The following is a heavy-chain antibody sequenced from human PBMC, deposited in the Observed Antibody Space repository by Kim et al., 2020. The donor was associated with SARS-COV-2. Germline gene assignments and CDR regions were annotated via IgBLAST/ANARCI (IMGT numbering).Heavy chain of an antibody. Sequence: SETLSLTCTVSGGYISSYYWTWIRQPPREGLEWLGYIYRGTANYNPSLTSRVTISVDTSKNQFSLSLTSVTAADTAVYYCARQRGTFLDSWGQGILVTVSS. CDR2: IYRGTA. CDR3: ARQRGTFLDS. V-gene: IGHV4-59*08. CDR1: GGYISSYY. D-gene: IGHD3-10*01. J-gene: IGHJ4*02.